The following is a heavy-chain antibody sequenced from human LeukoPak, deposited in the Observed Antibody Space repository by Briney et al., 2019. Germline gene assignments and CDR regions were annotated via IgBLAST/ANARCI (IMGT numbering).Heavy chain of an antibody. Sequence: PSETLSLTCTVSGGSISSHYWGWIRQPPGKGLEWIGYISYIGCTNYNPSLKSRVTISVDTSKNQFSLKLSSVTAADAAVYFCARDPTTVTKGLDIWGQGTMVTVSS. CDR2: ISYIGCT. J-gene: IGHJ3*02. CDR3: ARDPTTVTKGLDI. CDR1: GGSISSHY. D-gene: IGHD4-17*01. V-gene: IGHV4-59*11.